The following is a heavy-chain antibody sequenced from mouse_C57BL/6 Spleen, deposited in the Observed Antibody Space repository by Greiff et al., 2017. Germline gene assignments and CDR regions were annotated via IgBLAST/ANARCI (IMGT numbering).Heavy chain of an antibody. Sequence: EVQGVESGEGLVKPGGSLKLSCAASGFTFSSYAMSWVRQTPEKRLEWVAYISSGGDYIYYADTVKGRFTISRDNARNTLYLQMSSLKSEDTAMYYCTRDHYCYGIFAYWGQGTLVTVSA. CDR1: GFTFSSYA. CDR3: TRDHYCYGIFAY. D-gene: IGHD1-1*01. J-gene: IGHJ3*01. CDR2: ISSGGDYI. V-gene: IGHV5-9-1*02.